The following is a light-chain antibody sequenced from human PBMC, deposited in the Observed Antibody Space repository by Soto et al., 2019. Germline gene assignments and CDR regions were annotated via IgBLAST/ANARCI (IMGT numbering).Light chain of an antibody. Sequence: EIVLTQSPATLSSFPGDRVTLSCRASQYINTRLAWYQHRPGQSPRLLIYQTSLRAAGIPARFSASGSGTDFTLTISDVPPEDFALYYCHQRQSWPRTFGQGTKVDI. CDR1: QYINTR. CDR3: HQRQSWPRT. CDR2: QTS. V-gene: IGKV3-11*01. J-gene: IGKJ1*01.